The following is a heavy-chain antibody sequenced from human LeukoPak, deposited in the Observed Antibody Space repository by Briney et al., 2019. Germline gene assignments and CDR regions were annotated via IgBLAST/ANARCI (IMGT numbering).Heavy chain of an antibody. CDR2: TYYRSKWNH. CDR3: ARGRSPNWFDL. CDR1: GDSVSSTTIT. J-gene: IGHJ5*02. Sequence: SQTLSLTCVISGDSVSSTTITWNWIRQSPPRGLEWLSRTYYRSKWNHDFAVSVKSRITVNPDTSRNQLSLQLNSVTPEDAAVYYCARGRSPNWFDLWGPGTLITVSS. V-gene: IGHV6-1*01.